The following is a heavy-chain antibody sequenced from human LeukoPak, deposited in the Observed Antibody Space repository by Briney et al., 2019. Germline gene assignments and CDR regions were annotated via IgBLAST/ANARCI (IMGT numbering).Heavy chain of an antibody. CDR1: GFTFGGYA. D-gene: IGHD4-17*01. CDR2: ISSSSYI. CDR3: ARGDYGDFLY. J-gene: IGHJ4*02. Sequence: GGSLRLSCEASGFTFGGYAMNWVRQAPGKGLEWVSSISSSSYIYYADSVKGRFTISRDNAKNSLYLQMNSLRAEDTAVYYCARGDYGDFLYWGQGTLVTVSS. V-gene: IGHV3-21*01.